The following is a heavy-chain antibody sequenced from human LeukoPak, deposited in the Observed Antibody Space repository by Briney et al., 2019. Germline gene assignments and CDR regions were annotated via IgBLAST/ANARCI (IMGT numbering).Heavy chain of an antibody. D-gene: IGHD2-8*01. Sequence: GGSLRLSCAASGFTFDDYAMHWVRQAPGKGLEWVSGISWNSGTKGYADSVKGRFTISRDNAKNSLYLQMNSLRGEDAALYYCAVLHYYAMDIWGQGTTVTVSS. CDR1: GFTFDDYA. CDR2: ISWNSGTK. J-gene: IGHJ6*02. CDR3: AVLHYYAMDI. V-gene: IGHV3-9*01.